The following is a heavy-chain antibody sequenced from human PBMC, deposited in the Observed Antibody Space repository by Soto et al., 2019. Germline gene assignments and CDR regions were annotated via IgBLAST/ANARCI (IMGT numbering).Heavy chain of an antibody. CDR1: GDSISSGGYY. J-gene: IGHJ2*01. Sequence: QVQLQESGPGLVKPSQTLSLTCTVSGDSISSGGYYWSWIRQHPGKGLEWIGDIYCSGSIYYNPSLRSRVTISVDRSKIQFSLQLSSVTAADTAVYYCARDARTSSSLPYWYFDLWGRGTLVTVSS. V-gene: IGHV4-31*03. CDR3: ARDARTSSSLPYWYFDL. D-gene: IGHD6-6*01. CDR2: IYCSGSI.